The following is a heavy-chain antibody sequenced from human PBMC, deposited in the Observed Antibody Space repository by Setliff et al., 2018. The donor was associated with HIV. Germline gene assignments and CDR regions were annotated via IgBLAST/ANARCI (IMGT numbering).Heavy chain of an antibody. V-gene: IGHV1-3*01. CDR3: ARGVIRGVISQGGLDY. J-gene: IGHJ4*02. Sequence: ASVKVSCKASGFTFTTYAVHWVRQAPGQRPEWMGWINAANGKTRYPQRFEARVTITVDTGASTAYMELNSLRSEDSAVYYCARGVIRGVISQGGLDYWDPGTLVTVSS. D-gene: IGHD3-10*01. CDR2: INAANGKT. CDR1: GFTFTTYA.